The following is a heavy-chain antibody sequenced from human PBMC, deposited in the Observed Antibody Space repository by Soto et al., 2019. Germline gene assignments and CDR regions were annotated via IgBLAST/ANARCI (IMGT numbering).Heavy chain of an antibody. CDR1: AGSISSSMW. J-gene: IGHJ5*02. Sequence: VQLQESGPGLVKPSGTLSLTCAVSAGSISSSMWWSWVREAPGKGLEWIGEIYHSGSTNYNPSLKSRVTISVDKSKNQFSLKLSSVTAADTAVYYCARAYDYSSNWFDPWGQGTLVTVSS. CDR2: IYHSGST. V-gene: IGHV4-4*02. CDR3: ARAYDYSSNWFDP. D-gene: IGHD4-4*01.